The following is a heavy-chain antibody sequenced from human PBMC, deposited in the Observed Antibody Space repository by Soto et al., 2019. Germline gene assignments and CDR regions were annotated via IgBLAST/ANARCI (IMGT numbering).Heavy chain of an antibody. J-gene: IGHJ6*02. V-gene: IGHV3-7*03. Sequence: EVQLVESGGDLVQPGGSLRLSCTVSGLTLSKYWMTWVRQAPGKGLEWVANIKHDGSEQYYVVSVKGRFTISRDNAKNSLLLQMDGLRVDDRAFFYCASLPGSPGYHGLDVGGQGPTVTVSS. D-gene: IGHD7-27*01. CDR1: GLTLSKYW. CDR3: ASLPGSPGYHGLDV. CDR2: IKHDGSEQ.